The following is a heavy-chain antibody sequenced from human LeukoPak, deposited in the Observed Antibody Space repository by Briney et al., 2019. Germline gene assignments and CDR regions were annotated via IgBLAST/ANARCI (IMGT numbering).Heavy chain of an antibody. D-gene: IGHD5/OR15-5a*01. CDR1: GGSISSSSYY. CDR3: ARDTYLPRNWFDP. V-gene: IGHV4-39*07. CDR2: IYYSGST. Sequence: PSETLSLTCTVSGGSISSSSYYWGWIRQPPGKGLEWIGSIYYSGSTYYNPSLKSRVTISVDTSKNQFSLKLSSVTAADTAVYYCARDTYLPRNWFDPWGQGTLVTVSS. J-gene: IGHJ5*02.